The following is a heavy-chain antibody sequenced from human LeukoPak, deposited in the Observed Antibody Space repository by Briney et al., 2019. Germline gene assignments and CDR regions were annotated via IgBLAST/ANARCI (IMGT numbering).Heavy chain of an antibody. CDR2: IYHSGST. J-gene: IGHJ4*02. V-gene: IGHV4-59*08. CDR3: ASGASRYSSSSYFDY. CDR1: GGSISSYY. D-gene: IGHD6-6*01. Sequence: SETLSLTCTVSGGSISSYYWSWIRQPPGKGLEWIGNIYHSGSTYYNPSLKSRVTISVDTSKNQFSLKLSSVTAADTAVYYCASGASRYSSSSYFDYWGQGTLVTVSS.